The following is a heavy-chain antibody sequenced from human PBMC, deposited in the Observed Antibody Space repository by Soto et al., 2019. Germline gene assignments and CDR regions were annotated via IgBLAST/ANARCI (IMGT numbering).Heavy chain of an antibody. CDR2: INHSGST. Sequence: SETLSLTCTVSGGSISSGDYYWSWIRQPPGKGLERIGEINHSGSTNYNPSLKSQVTISVETSKNQISLKLNTVTAADTAVYYCVKRSPGTMLDNWGQGTLVTV. CDR1: GGSISSGDYY. CDR3: VKRSPGTMLDN. J-gene: IGHJ4*02. V-gene: IGHV4-30-4*01.